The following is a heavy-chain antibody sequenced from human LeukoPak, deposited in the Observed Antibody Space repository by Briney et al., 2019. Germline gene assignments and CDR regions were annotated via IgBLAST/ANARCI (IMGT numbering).Heavy chain of an antibody. Sequence: GGSLRLSCAASGFTLSSYAMSWVRQAPGKGLEWVSAISGSGGSTYYADSVKGRFTISRDNSKNTLYLQMNSLRAEDTAVYYCAKGTGYYYYYYMDVWGKGTTVTVSS. V-gene: IGHV3-23*01. CDR1: GFTLSSYA. CDR3: AKGTGYYYYYYMDV. J-gene: IGHJ6*03. CDR2: ISGSGGST. D-gene: IGHD1-1*01.